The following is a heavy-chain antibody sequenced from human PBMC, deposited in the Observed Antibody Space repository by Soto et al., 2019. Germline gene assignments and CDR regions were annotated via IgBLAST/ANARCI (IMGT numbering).Heavy chain of an antibody. CDR3: ARVLGATINYYYGMDV. J-gene: IGHJ6*02. V-gene: IGHV1-18*04. Sequence: QVQLVQSGAEVKKPGASVKVSCKASGYTFTSYGISWVRQAPGQGLEWMGWISAYNGNTNYAQKLQGRVTMTTDTSTSTAYIELRSLRSDDTAVYYCARVLGATINYYYGMDVWGQGTTVTVSS. D-gene: IGHD1-26*01. CDR2: ISAYNGNT. CDR1: GYTFTSYG.